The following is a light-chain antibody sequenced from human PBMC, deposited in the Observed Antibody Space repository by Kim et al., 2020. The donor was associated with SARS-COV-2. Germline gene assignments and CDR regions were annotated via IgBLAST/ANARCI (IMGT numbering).Light chain of an antibody. Sequence: EIVMTQSPATLSASPGERATLSCRASQSVSSNLAWYQQKPGQAPGLLIYGASTRATGIPARFSGSGSGTEFTLTISSLQSEDFAVYYCQQYNNWPPLTFGGGTKVDIK. V-gene: IGKV3-15*01. CDR3: QQYNNWPPLT. J-gene: IGKJ4*01. CDR1: QSVSSN. CDR2: GAS.